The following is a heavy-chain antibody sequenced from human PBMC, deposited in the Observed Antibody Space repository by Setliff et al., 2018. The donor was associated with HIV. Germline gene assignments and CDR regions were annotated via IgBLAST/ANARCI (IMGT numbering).Heavy chain of an antibody. CDR2: ISSSGSTI. Sequence: GGSLRLSCAASGFTFNDYYMSWIRQAPGKGLEWISYISSSGSTIYYADSVKGRFTISRDNAKNSLYLQMNSRRAEDTAVYYCARTACSLAMGCYFDFWGRGTLVTVSS. V-gene: IGHV3-11*04. J-gene: IGHJ4*02. CDR1: GFTFNDYY. CDR3: ARTACSLAMGCYFDF. D-gene: IGHD2-8*01.